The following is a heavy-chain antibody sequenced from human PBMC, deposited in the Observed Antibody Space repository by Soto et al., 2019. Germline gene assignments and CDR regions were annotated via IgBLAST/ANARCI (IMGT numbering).Heavy chain of an antibody. V-gene: IGHV3-23*01. Sequence: GGSLRLSCAVSGFSFVSHAMGWVRQAPGKGLEWVSAISGGGYTTSYADSVKGRFTISRDNSKNTLYLQMNSLRAEDPAIYFCTKWPPGGSSPLIDHWGQGTLVTVSS. J-gene: IGHJ4*02. D-gene: IGHD6-13*01. CDR3: TKWPPGGSSPLIDH. CDR2: ISGGGYTT. CDR1: GFSFVSHA.